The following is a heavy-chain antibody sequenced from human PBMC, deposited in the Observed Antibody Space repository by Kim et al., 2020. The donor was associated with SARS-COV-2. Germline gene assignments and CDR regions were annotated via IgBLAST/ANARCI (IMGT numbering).Heavy chain of an antibody. CDR1: GGSISSGGYY. CDR2: IYYSGST. V-gene: IGHV4-31*03. J-gene: IGHJ3*02. Sequence: SETLSLTCTVSGGSISSGGYYWSWIRQHPGKGLEWIGYIYYSGSTYYNPSLKSRVTISVDTSKNQFSLKLSSVTAADTAVYYCARDPRRYDILTGYWNDAFDIWGQGTMVTVSS. CDR3: ARDPRRYDILTGYWNDAFDI. D-gene: IGHD3-9*01.